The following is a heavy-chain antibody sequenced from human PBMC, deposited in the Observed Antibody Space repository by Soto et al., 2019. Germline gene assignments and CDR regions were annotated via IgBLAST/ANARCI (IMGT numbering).Heavy chain of an antibody. Sequence: SETMSLTCTVSGGSISSGGYYWSWIRQHPGKGLEWIGYIYYSGSTYYNPSLKSRVTISVDTSKNQFSLKLSSVTAADTAVYYCAGRDCSSTSCYVIYWGQGTLVTVSS. CDR3: AGRDCSSTSCYVIY. CDR1: GGSISSGGYY. V-gene: IGHV4-31*03. D-gene: IGHD2-2*01. J-gene: IGHJ4*02. CDR2: IYYSGST.